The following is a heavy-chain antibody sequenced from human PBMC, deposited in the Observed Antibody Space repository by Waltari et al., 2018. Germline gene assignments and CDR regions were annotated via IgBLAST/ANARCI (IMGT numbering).Heavy chain of an antibody. J-gene: IGHJ3*01. Sequence: VHLEEFGGGVVQPGGSLTISCEASGFTLTNFGMHWVRQAPGKGLQGGTFIRNDGNNKFYADSVKGRFSISRDNSKNTLYLHMNSLRPDDTAIYYCVKDGDAFVPGYDAFDVWGQGTMVTVSS. CDR3: VKDGDAFVPGYDAFDV. V-gene: IGHV3-30*02. CDR2: IRNDGNNK. CDR1: GFTLTNFG. D-gene: IGHD4-17*01.